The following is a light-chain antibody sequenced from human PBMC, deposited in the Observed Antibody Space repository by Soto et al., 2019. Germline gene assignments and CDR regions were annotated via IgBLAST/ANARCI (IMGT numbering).Light chain of an antibody. Sequence: QSVLTQPPSASGTPGQRVTISRSGSSSNIGSNTVNWYQQLPGTAPKLLIYSNNQRPSGVPDRFSGSKSGTSASLAISGLQSEDEADYYCAVWDDSPNGHVFGTGTKVTVL. CDR2: SNN. V-gene: IGLV1-44*01. J-gene: IGLJ1*01. CDR1: SSNIGSNT. CDR3: AVWDDSPNGHV.